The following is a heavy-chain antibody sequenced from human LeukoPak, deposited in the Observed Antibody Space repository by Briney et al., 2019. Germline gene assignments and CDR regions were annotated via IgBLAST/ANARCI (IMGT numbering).Heavy chain of an antibody. CDR2: ISHDGTTT. J-gene: IGHJ1*01. D-gene: IGHD6-25*01. Sequence: GGSLRLSCVTSGFTFRNYGRQWVRQAPGKGLEWVAVISHDGTTTFYADSVKGRFTISRDNSKNTLDLQMDSLRAEDTAVYFCAKEPNAYSSGWYFQDWGQGTLVTVSS. CDR1: GFTFRNYG. V-gene: IGHV3-30*18. CDR3: AKEPNAYSSGWYFQD.